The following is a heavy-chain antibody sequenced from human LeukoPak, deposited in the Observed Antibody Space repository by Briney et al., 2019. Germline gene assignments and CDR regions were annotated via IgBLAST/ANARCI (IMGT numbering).Heavy chain of an antibody. CDR3: ARVRRDLGYCSSTSCYKYWFDP. CDR1: GFTFSDYY. D-gene: IGHD2-2*02. CDR2: ISCSCNTI. J-gene: IGHJ5*02. V-gene: IGHV3-11*04. Sequence: KPGGSLRLSCAASGFTFSDYYMSWIRQAPGKGLEWVSYISCSCNTICYADSVKRRFSISRDNAKYSLYLQMNSLRAEDTAVYYCARVRRDLGYCSSTSCYKYWFDPWGQGTLVTVSS.